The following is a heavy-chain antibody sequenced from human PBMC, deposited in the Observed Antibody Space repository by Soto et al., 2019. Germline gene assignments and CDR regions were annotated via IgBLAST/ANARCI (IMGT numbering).Heavy chain of an antibody. J-gene: IGHJ4*02. CDR3: AREVSLSIDY. Sequence: SETLSLTCAVYGGSFSDYYWSWIRQPPGKGLEWIGEINHRGRTNYNPSLKSRVTISVNRAKNQLSLKVNSVTAADTAVYYCAREVSLSIDYWGQGTPVTVSS. D-gene: IGHD3-16*02. V-gene: IGHV4-34*01. CDR2: INHRGRT. CDR1: GGSFSDYY.